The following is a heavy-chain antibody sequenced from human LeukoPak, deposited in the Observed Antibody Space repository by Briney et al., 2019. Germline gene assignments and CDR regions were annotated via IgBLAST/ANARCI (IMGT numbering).Heavy chain of an antibody. Sequence: GGSLRLSCAASGFTFSSYAMSWARQAPGKGLEWGSGISVNGGGKYYADSVKGRFTISRDNSKNTLYLQMNSLRAEDTAVYYCAKSFGYSTSWFDYWGQGTLVTVSS. J-gene: IGHJ4*02. CDR1: GFTFSSYA. V-gene: IGHV3-23*01. D-gene: IGHD6-13*01. CDR2: ISVNGGGK. CDR3: AKSFGYSTSWFDY.